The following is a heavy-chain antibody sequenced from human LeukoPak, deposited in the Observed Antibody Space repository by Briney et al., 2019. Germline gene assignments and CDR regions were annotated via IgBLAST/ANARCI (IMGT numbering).Heavy chain of an antibody. D-gene: IGHD6-13*01. J-gene: IGHJ5*02. V-gene: IGHV2-5*02. CDR1: GFSLSTSGVG. CDR2: IYWDDDK. Sequence: SGPMLVKPTQTLTLTCTFSGFSLSTSGVGVGWIRQPPGKALEWLALIYWDDDKRYSPSLKSRLTITKDTSKNQVVLTMTNMDPVDTATYYCALILSIAAAGGNWFDPWGQGTLVTVSS. CDR3: ALILSIAAAGGNWFDP.